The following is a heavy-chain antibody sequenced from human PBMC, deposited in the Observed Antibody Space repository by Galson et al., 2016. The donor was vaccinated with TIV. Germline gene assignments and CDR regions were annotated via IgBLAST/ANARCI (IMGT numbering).Heavy chain of an antibody. CDR3: AKVGICGYYPPSPTFFDF. Sequence: SLRLSCAGSGFTFSTYGMHWVRQAPGKGLEWVAVISNAGSNQYYADSVKGRFTLSRDNSKNTLYLQMNSLRIEDTAVYYCAKVGICGYYPPSPTFFDFWGQGTLVTVSS. CDR1: GFTFSTYG. CDR2: ISNAGSNQ. D-gene: IGHD3-22*01. J-gene: IGHJ4*02. V-gene: IGHV3-30*18.